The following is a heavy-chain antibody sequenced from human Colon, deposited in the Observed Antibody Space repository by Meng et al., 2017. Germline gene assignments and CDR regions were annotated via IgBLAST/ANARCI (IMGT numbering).Heavy chain of an antibody. CDR3: ARGQDSAKVVY. CDR1: GVSVSGGTYY. J-gene: IGHJ4*02. V-gene: IGHV4-61*01. CDR2: IHYSGST. D-gene: IGHD5-18*01. Sequence: SETLSLTCSVSGVSVSGGTYYWSWIRQPPGKGLEWIGHIHYSGSTNYNPSLKSRATFSVDTSKNLFSLEVNSVTAADTAVYYCARGQDSAKVVYWGQGTLVTVSS.